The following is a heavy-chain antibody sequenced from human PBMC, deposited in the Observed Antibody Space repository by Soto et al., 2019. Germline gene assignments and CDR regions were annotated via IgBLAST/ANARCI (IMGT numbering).Heavy chain of an antibody. V-gene: IGHV1-46*01. CDR3: AGVEMATIKGNAFDI. CDR2: INPSGGST. Sequence: ASVKVSCKASGYTFTSYYMYWVRQAPGQGLEWMGIINPSGGSTSYAQKFQGRVTMTRDTSTSTVYMELSSLRSEDTAVYYCAGVEMATIKGNAFDIWGQGTTVTVSS. CDR1: GYTFTSYY. J-gene: IGHJ3*02. D-gene: IGHD5-12*01.